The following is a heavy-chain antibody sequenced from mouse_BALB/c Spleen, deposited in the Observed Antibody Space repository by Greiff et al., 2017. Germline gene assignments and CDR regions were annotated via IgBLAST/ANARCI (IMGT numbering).Heavy chain of an antibody. CDR1: GFTFSSFG. CDR2: ISSGSSTI. V-gene: IGHV5-17*02. CDR3: ARGDGYYYFDY. J-gene: IGHJ2*01. Sequence: EVKLLESVGGLVQPGGSRKLSCAASGFTFSSFGMHWVRQAPGKGLEWVAYISSGSSTIYYADTVKGRFTISRDNPKNTLFLQMTSLRSEDTAMYYCARGDGYYYFDYWGQGTTLTVSS. D-gene: IGHD2-3*01.